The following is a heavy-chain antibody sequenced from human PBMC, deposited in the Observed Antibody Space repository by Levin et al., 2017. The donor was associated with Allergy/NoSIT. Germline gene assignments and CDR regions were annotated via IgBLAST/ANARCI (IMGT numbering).Heavy chain of an antibody. J-gene: IGHJ6*02. CDR3: ARAHALWFGELSFGSMDV. Sequence: GESLKISCAASGFTFSDYYVTWIRQAPGKGLEWVSYISSSSSYTNYADSVKGRFTISRDSAKKSVYLQMNSLRAEDTAVYYCARAHALWFGELSFGSMDVWGQGTTVTVSS. CDR2: ISSSSSYT. D-gene: IGHD3-10*01. V-gene: IGHV3-11*05. CDR1: GFTFSDYY.